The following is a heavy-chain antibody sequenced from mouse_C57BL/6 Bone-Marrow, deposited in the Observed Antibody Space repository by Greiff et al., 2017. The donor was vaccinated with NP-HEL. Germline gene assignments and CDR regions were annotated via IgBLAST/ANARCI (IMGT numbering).Heavy chain of an antibody. V-gene: IGHV3-6*01. CDR1: GYSITSGYY. D-gene: IGHD2-5*01. Sequence: EVQLQQSGPGLVKPSQSLSLTCSVTGYSITSGYYWNWIRQFPGNKLEWMGYIDYDGSTNYNPSLKNRITITRDTSKNQCILKLNAMTIEDTATYLCASANYSNCWFAYWGQGTLVTVSA. J-gene: IGHJ3*01. CDR2: IDYDGST. CDR3: ASANYSNCWFAY.